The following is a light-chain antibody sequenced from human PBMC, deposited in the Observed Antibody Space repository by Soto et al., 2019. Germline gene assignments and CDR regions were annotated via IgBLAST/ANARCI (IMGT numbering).Light chain of an antibody. Sequence: EIVLTQSPDTLSLSPGKRATLSCRASQSVSSSLAWYQQKPGQAPRLLIYDASIRAAGIPDRFSGSGSGTDFTLTISRLEPEDLAVYHCHRYGRSPFPFGGGTKGEIK. J-gene: IGKJ4*01. CDR3: HRYGRSPFP. CDR1: QSVSSS. V-gene: IGKV3-20*01. CDR2: DAS.